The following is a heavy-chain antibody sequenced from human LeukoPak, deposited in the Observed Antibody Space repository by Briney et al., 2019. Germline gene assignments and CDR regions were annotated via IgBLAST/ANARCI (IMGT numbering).Heavy chain of an antibody. CDR1: GYTFTGYY. D-gene: IGHD3-10*01. CDR2: INPNSGGT. CDR3: ARDRHYYGSGSYLSGDY. Sequence: ASVKVSCKASGYTFTGYYMHWVRQAPGQGGEWMGWINPNSGGTNYAQKFQGRVTMTRDTSISTAYMELSRLRSDDTAVYYCARDRHYYGSGSYLSGDYWGQGTLVTVSS. J-gene: IGHJ4*02. V-gene: IGHV1-2*02.